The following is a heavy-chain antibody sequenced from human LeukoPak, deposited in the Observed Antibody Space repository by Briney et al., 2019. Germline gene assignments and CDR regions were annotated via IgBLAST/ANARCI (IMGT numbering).Heavy chain of an antibody. CDR2: IIPIFGTA. J-gene: IGHJ6*03. V-gene: IGHV1-69*01. D-gene: IGHD2-2*01. CDR3: ARARDIVVVPAAPKTYYYYMDV. CDR1: GGTFSSYA. Sequence: SVKVSCKASGGTFSSYAISWVRQAPGQGFEWMGGIIPIFGTANYAQKFQGRVTITADESTSTAYMELSSLRSEDTAVYYCARARDIVVVPAAPKTYYYYMDVWGKGTTVTVSS.